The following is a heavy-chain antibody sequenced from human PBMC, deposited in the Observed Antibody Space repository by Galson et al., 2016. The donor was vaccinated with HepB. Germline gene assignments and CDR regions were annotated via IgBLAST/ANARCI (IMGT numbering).Heavy chain of an antibody. Sequence: SLRLSCAGSGFTFNSYAMNWVRQAPGKGLEWVANIKQDGSEKYYVDSVKGRFTISRDNAKNSLYLQMNSLRAEDTAVYYCARDLLNLAAPDYWGQGTLVTVSS. CDR2: IKQDGSEK. D-gene: IGHD6-13*01. J-gene: IGHJ4*02. V-gene: IGHV3-7*03. CDR3: ARDLLNLAAPDY. CDR1: GFTFNSYA.